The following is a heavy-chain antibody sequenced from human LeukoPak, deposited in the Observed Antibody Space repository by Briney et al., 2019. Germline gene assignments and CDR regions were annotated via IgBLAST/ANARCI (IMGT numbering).Heavy chain of an antibody. Sequence: ASVKVSCKVSGYTLTELSMHWVRQAPGKGLEWMGGFDPEDGETIYAQKFQGRVTMTEDTSTDTAYMELSSLRSEDTAVYYCATVILTAYYKSEGLDPWGQGTLVTVSS. CDR3: ATVILTAYYKSEGLDP. J-gene: IGHJ5*02. CDR2: FDPEDGET. D-gene: IGHD3-9*01. CDR1: GYTLTELS. V-gene: IGHV1-24*01.